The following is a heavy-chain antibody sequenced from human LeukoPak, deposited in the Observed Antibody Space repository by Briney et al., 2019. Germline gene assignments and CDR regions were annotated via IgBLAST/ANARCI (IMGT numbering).Heavy chain of an antibody. CDR3: ARAWGTAMVRGVIITHDAFDI. CDR1: GYTFTSYG. Sequence: ASVKVSCKASGYTFTSYGISWVRQAPGQGLAWMGWISAYHGNTNHAQKLQGRVTMTTDTSTSTAYMELRSLRSDDTAVYYCARAWGTAMVRGVIITHDAFDIWGQGAMVTVSS. V-gene: IGHV1-18*01. J-gene: IGHJ3*02. CDR2: ISAYHGNT. D-gene: IGHD3-10*01.